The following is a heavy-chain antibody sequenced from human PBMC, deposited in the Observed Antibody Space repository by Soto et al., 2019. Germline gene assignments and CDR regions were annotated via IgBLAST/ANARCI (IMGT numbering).Heavy chain of an antibody. CDR1: GFTFSSYW. V-gene: IGHV3-7*01. J-gene: IGHJ4*02. Sequence: GGSLRLSCAASGFTFSSYWMSWVRQAPGKGLEWVANIKRDGSEKYYVDSVEGRFTISRDNAKNSLYLQMNSLRAEDTAVYYCAPPGGPHFDYWGQGTLVTVSS. CDR3: APPGGPHFDY. CDR2: IKRDGSEK. D-gene: IGHD1-26*01.